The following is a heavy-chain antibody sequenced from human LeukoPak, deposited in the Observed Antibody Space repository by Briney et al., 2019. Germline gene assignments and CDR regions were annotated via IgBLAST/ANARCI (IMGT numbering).Heavy chain of an antibody. CDR3: ARDLRIRSGSYRRAGYYGMDV. Sequence: VASVKVSCKASGYTFTSYGISWVRQAPGQGLEWMGWISAYNGNTNYAQKLRGRVTMTTDTSTSTAYMELRSLRSDDTAVYYCARDLRIRSGSYRRAGYYGMDVWGQGTTVTVSS. D-gene: IGHD3-10*01. V-gene: IGHV1-18*01. CDR1: GYTFTSYG. CDR2: ISAYNGNT. J-gene: IGHJ6*02.